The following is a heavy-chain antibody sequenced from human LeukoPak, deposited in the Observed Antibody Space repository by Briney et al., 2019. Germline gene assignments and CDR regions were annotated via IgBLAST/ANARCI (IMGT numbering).Heavy chain of an antibody. CDR3: ARGNSDAFDI. CDR1: EFTFSTYG. J-gene: IGHJ3*02. Sequence: PGGSLRLSCAASEFTFSTYGMHWVRQAPGKGLEWMAIIWYDGSYKYYADSVKGRFTISRDNSKNTLYLQVNSLTAEDTAVYYCARGNSDAFDIWGHGTMVTVSS. V-gene: IGHV3-33*08. D-gene: IGHD4-23*01. CDR2: IWYDGSYK.